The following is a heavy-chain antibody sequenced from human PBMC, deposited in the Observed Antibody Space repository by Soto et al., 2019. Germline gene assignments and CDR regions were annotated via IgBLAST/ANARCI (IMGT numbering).Heavy chain of an antibody. J-gene: IGHJ4*02. V-gene: IGHV4-31*03. CDR1: GGSISSGRYY. CDR3: ARVRGLGLFDY. Sequence: QVQLQESGPGLVKPSQALSLTCTVSGGSISSGRYYWSWIRQHPEKGLEWIGNISYSGRTCYNPSLKGRVTISAGTSENQFSLRLSSVTAADTAVYYCARVRGLGLFDYWGQGTLVTVSS. CDR2: ISYSGRT. D-gene: IGHD3-16*01.